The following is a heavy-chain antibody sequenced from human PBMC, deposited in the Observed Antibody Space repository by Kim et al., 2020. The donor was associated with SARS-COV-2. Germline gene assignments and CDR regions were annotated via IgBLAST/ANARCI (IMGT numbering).Heavy chain of an antibody. CDR1: GYTFTSYA. CDR3: ARDPGVSTIFGVVIRNPNYYGMDV. D-gene: IGHD3-3*01. CDR2: INTNTGNP. V-gene: IGHV7-4-1*02. J-gene: IGHJ6*02. Sequence: ASVKVSCKASGYTFTSYAMNWVRQVPGQGLEWMGWINTNTGNPTYAQGFTGRFVFSLDTSVSTAYLQISSLKAEDTAVYYCARDPGVSTIFGVVIRNPNYYGMDVWGQGTTVPVSS.